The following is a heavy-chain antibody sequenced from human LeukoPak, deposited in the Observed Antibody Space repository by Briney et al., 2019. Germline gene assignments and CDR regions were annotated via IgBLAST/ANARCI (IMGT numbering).Heavy chain of an antibody. CDR1: GFSVSNYY. CDR2: IWYDGSDK. CDR3: ASAPYGSGTFLDY. D-gene: IGHD3-10*01. Sequence: GGSLRLSCVASGFSVSNYYMSWVRQAPGKGLEWVAVIWYDGSDKYSADSVKGRFTISRDNSKNTLYLQMNSLRAEDTAVYYCASAPYGSGTFLDYWGQGTLVTVSS. J-gene: IGHJ4*02. V-gene: IGHV3-33*08.